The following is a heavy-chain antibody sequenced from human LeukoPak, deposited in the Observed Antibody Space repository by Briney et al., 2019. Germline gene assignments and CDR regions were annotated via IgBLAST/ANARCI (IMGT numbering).Heavy chain of an antibody. V-gene: IGHV4-38-2*02. J-gene: IGHJ4*02. CDR1: GYSISSGYY. CDR3: ARDWDSSGYYYVY. Sequence: PSETLSLTCAVSGYSISSGYYWGWIRQSPGKGLEWIGIVYHSGNTYYNPSLKSRITISVDTSKNQFSLKLTSVTAADTAVYYCARDWDSSGYYYVYWGQGTLVTVSS. D-gene: IGHD3-22*01. CDR2: VYHSGNT.